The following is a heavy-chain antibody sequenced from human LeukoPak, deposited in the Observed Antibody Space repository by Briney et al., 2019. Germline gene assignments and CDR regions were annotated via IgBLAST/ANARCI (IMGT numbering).Heavy chain of an antibody. CDR3: ARDLDTLTIFDY. CDR1: GYTFTSYY. V-gene: IGHV1-2*06. CDR2: INPNSGGT. D-gene: IGHD5-18*01. J-gene: IGHJ4*02. Sequence: ASVKVSCKASGYTFTSYYMHWVRQAPGQGLEWTGRINPNSGGTNSAQKFQGRVTMTRDTSISTAYMELSRLRSDDTAVYYCARDLDTLTIFDYWGQGTLVTVSS.